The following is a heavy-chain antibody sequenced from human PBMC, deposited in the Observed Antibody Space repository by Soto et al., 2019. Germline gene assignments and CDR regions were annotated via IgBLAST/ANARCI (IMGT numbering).Heavy chain of an antibody. J-gene: IGHJ4*02. CDR2: IHYSGST. V-gene: IGHV4-59*01. Sequence: SETLSLTCTVSGGPISGYYWSWVRQPPGKGLEWIGYIHYSGSTKYNPPLKSRVTMSVDTSKNQFSLSLISLTAADTAVYYCAGYTDTYYSYWGQGTPVPVSS. D-gene: IGHD1-26*01. CDR1: GGPISGYY. CDR3: AGYTDTYYSY.